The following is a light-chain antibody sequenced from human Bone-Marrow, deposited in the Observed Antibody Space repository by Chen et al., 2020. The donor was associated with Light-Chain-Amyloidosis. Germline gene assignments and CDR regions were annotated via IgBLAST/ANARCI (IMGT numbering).Light chain of an antibody. CDR1: NIGSTS. CDR3: QVWDRSSDRPV. V-gene: IGLV3-21*02. J-gene: IGLJ3*02. CDR2: DDS. Sequence: SYVLTQSSSVSVAPGQTATIPCGGNNIGSTSVHWYQQTPGQAPLLVVDDDSDRPTGIPVQLSGSNSGNTATLTIRRVEAGEGADYYCQVWDRSSDRPVFGGGTKLTVL.